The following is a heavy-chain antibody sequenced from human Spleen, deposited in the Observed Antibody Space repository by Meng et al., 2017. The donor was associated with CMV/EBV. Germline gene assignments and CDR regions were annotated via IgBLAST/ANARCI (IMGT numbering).Heavy chain of an antibody. CDR3: ARDPDYSSTWGNY. CDR2: FAPEDGET. CDR1: GYTLTELS. J-gene: IGHJ4*02. V-gene: IGHV1-24*01. Sequence: ASVKVSCKVSGYTLTELSMHWVRQAPGKGLEWMGGFAPEDGETTYAQKFQGRVTMTEDTSADTAYMELRTLRSDDTAVYYCARDPDYSSTWGNYWGQGTLVTVSS. D-gene: IGHD2-2*01.